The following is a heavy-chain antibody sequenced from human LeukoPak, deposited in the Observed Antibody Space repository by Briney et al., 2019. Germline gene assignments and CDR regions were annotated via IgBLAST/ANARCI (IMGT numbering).Heavy chain of an antibody. CDR2: VSSDGGST. Sequence: PGGSLRLSCSASGFTFSNFPMHWVRQAPGKGLEYVSAVSSDGGSTYYADSVRGRFTISRDNSKNTLSLQMGSLRAEDTAVYYCVKAILFGSVSYYAGWGQGTLVTVSS. D-gene: IGHD3-22*01. V-gene: IGHV3-64D*09. CDR1: GFTFSNFP. J-gene: IGHJ4*02. CDR3: VKAILFGSVSYYAG.